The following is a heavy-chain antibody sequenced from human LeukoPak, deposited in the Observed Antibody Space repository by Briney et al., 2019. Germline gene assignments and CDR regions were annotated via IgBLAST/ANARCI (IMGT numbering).Heavy chain of an antibody. CDR3: ARVISVAGYDY. CDR2: ISSSGDTI. Sequence: GGSLRLSCAASGFTFSSYEMNWVRQAPGKGLEWVSYISSSGDTIYYADSVKGRFTISRDNAKNSLYLQVNSLRAEDTAVYYCARVISVAGYDYWGQGTLVTVSS. V-gene: IGHV3-48*03. CDR1: GFTFSSYE. D-gene: IGHD6-19*01. J-gene: IGHJ4*02.